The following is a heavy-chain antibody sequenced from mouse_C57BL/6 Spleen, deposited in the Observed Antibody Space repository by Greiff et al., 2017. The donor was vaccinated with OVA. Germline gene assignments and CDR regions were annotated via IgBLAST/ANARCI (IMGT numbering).Heavy chain of an antibody. CDR1: GYTFTSYW. V-gene: IGHV1-59*01. CDR3: ARSGRDYYAMDY. J-gene: IGHJ4*01. CDR2: IDPSDSYT. Sequence: QVQLQQPGAELVRPGTSVKLSCKASGYTFTSYWMHWVKQRPGQGLEGIGVIDPSDSYTNYNQKFKGKATLTVDTSSSTAYMQLSSLTSEDSAVYYCARSGRDYYAMDYWGQGTSVAVSS.